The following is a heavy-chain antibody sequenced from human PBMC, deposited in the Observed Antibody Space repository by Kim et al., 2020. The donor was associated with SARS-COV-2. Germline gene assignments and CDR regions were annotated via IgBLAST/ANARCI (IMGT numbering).Heavy chain of an antibody. CDR2: INHSGST. Sequence: SQTLLLTCAVYGGSFSGYYWSWIRQPPGKGLEWIGEINHSGSTNYNPSLKSRVTISVDTSKNQFSLKLSSVTAADTAVYYCARGKRQWLVLDPDKHYYFDYWGQGTLVTVSS. J-gene: IGHJ4*02. V-gene: IGHV4-34*01. D-gene: IGHD6-19*01. CDR1: GGSFSGYY. CDR3: ARGKRQWLVLDPDKHYYFDY.